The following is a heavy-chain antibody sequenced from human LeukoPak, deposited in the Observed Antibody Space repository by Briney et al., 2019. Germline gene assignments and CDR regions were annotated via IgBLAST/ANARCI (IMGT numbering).Heavy chain of an antibody. D-gene: IGHD3-10*01. CDR2: IYYSGST. J-gene: IGHJ4*02. CDR1: GGSISSSSYY. CDR3: ARDDYYGSGSYSD. V-gene: IGHV4-39*07. Sequence: KASETLSLTCTVSGGSISSSSYYWGWIRQPPGKGLEWIGSIYYSGSTYYNPSLKSRVTISVDTSKNQFSLKLSSVTAADTAVYYCARDDYYGSGSYSDWGQGTLVTVSS.